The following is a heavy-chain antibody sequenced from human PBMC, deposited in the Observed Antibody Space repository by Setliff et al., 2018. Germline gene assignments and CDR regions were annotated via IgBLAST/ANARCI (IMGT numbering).Heavy chain of an antibody. J-gene: IGHJ6*02. V-gene: IGHV4-34*01. CDR1: GGSISDYY. CDR3: ARDEGSSYSYGMDV. Sequence: SETLSLTCGGYGGSISDYYWSWIRQPPGKGLEWIGEINHSGSTNYNPSLKSRVTISLDTSRNQVSLKLSSVTAADTAVYYCARDEGSSYSYGMDVWGQGTTVTVSS. CDR2: INHSGST. D-gene: IGHD6-13*01.